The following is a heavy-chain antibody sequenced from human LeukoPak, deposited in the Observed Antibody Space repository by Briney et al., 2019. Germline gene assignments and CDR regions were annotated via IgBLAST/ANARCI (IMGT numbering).Heavy chain of an antibody. CDR2: INRDGSSI. V-gene: IGHV3-74*01. J-gene: IGHJ4*02. Sequence: PGGSLRLSCAASGFTFSRYWMHWVRQAPGKGLMWVSRINRDGSSITYADSVKGRFTISRDSAKNTLYLQMNSLRAEDTAVYYCAKDTNRYSSGWYDYWGQGTLVTVSS. D-gene: IGHD6-13*01. CDR3: AKDTNRYSSGWYDY. CDR1: GFTFSRYW.